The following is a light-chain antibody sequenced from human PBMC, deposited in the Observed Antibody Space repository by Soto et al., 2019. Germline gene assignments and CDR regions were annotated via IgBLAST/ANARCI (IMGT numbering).Light chain of an antibody. Sequence: DIQITQSPSTLSASVGDRVTITCPASQSIISWLAWYHQKPGKSPKLLIYKASSLESGVPSRFSGSGYGTEFTLTVNSLQPDDFATYYSQQYNSYPWTF. CDR2: KAS. V-gene: IGKV1-5*03. J-gene: IGKJ1*01. CDR3: QQYNSYPWT. CDR1: QSIISW.